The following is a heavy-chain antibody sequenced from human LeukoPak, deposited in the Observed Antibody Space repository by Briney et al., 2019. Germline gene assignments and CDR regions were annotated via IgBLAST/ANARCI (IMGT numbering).Heavy chain of an antibody. V-gene: IGHV4-4*07. Sequence: SETVSLTCTVSGGSVTTYYWSWIRQPAGKGLEWIGRIYASGTINYNPSLKSRVSISMDTSKNQFSLKLTSVTAADTAVYYCARGSGYINFDYWGQGTLVTVSS. CDR2: IYASGTI. J-gene: IGHJ4*02. CDR3: ARGSGYINFDY. CDR1: GGSVTTYY. D-gene: IGHD6-25*01.